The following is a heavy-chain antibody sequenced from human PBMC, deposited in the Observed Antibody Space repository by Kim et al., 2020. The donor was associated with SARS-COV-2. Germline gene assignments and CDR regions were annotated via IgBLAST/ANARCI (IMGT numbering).Heavy chain of an antibody. J-gene: IGHJ4*02. D-gene: IGHD2-2*01. CDR2: ISSSSSTI. V-gene: IGHV3-48*04. Sequence: GGSLRLSCAASGFTFSSYSMNWVRQAPGKGLEWVSYISSSSSTIYYADSVKGRFTISRDNAKNSLYLQMNSLRAEDTAVYYCARIPIVVVPAATNYDDYWGQGTLVTVSS. CDR1: GFTFSSYS. CDR3: ARIPIVVVPAATNYDDY.